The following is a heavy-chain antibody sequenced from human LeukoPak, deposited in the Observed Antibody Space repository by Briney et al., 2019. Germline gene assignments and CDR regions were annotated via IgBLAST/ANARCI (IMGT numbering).Heavy chain of an antibody. D-gene: IGHD4-17*01. CDR3: ARDKTADGDYLSWYFDL. CDR2: TYHSGST. CDR1: GGSISSGGYS. Sequence: PSETLSLTCAVSGGSISSGGYSWSWIRQPTGKGLEWIGYTYHSGSTYYNPSLKSRVTISVDRSKNQFSLKLSSVTAADTAVYYCARDKTADGDYLSWYFDLWGRGTLVTVSS. V-gene: IGHV4-30-2*01. J-gene: IGHJ2*01.